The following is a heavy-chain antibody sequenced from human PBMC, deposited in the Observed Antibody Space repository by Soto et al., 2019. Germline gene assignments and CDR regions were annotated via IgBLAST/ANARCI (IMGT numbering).Heavy chain of an antibody. D-gene: IGHD3-22*01. CDR2: ISGSGGST. Sequence: VGSLRLSCAASGFTFSSYAMSWVRQAPGKGLEWVSAISGSGGSTYYADSVKGRFTISRDNSKNTLYLQMNSLRAEDTAVYYCAKDGMYYDSSGPDYYFDYWGQGTLVTVSS. CDR1: GFTFSSYA. J-gene: IGHJ4*02. CDR3: AKDGMYYDSSGPDYYFDY. V-gene: IGHV3-23*01.